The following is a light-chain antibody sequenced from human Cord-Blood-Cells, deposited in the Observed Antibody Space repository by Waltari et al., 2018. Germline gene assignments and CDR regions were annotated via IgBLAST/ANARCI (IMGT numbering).Light chain of an antibody. CDR3: SSYAGSNNLV. Sequence: QSALTQPPSASGSPGQSVTISCTATSSDVDRYNYVAWYQQHPGKAPKLMIYEVSKRPSGVPDRFSGSKSGNTASLTVSGLQAEDEADYYCSSYAGSNNLVFGGGTKLTVL. V-gene: IGLV2-8*01. CDR1: SSDVDRYNY. J-gene: IGLJ2*01. CDR2: EVS.